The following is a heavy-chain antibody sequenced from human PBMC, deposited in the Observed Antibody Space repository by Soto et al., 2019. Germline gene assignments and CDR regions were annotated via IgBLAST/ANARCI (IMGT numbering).Heavy chain of an antibody. J-gene: IGHJ4*02. V-gene: IGHV4-59*01. D-gene: IGHD2-2*01. Sequence: PSETLSLTCTVSGGSISSYYWSWIRQPPGKGLEWIGYIYYSGSTNYNPSLKSRVTISMDTSKNQFSLRLSSVTAADTAVYFCAREASGYAYYFDYWGQGTLVTVSS. CDR2: IYYSGST. CDR1: GGSISSYY. CDR3: AREASGYAYYFDY.